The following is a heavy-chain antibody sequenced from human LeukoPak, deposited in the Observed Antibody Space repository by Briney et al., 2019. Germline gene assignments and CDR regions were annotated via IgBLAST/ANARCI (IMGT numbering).Heavy chain of an antibody. Sequence: SETLSLTCTVSGGSISSSSFYWGWIRQPPGKGLEWIGTIYYNGSTDYNPSLKSRVTLSINTSKNKFSLKLSSVTAADTAVYYCARGKGSSWGDYYYYMDVWGKGTTVTVSS. CDR2: IYYNGST. CDR3: ARGKGSSWGDYYYYMDV. D-gene: IGHD6-6*01. V-gene: IGHV4-39*07. J-gene: IGHJ6*03. CDR1: GGSISSSSFY.